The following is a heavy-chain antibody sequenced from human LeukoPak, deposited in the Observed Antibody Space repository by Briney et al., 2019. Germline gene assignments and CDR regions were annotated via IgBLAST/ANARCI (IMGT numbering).Heavy chain of an antibody. CDR3: AKDLMRDRWFGES. CDR2: IRFDGNDK. CDR1: GFTFSSYG. Sequence: GGSLRLSCAASGFTFSSYGMHWVRQAPGKGLEWVAFIRFDGNDKFYAESVKGRFTISKDTSRSTLYLQMNSLRLDDTAVYYCAKDLMRDRWFGESWGQGTLVTVSS. D-gene: IGHD3-10*01. J-gene: IGHJ5*02. V-gene: IGHV3-30*02.